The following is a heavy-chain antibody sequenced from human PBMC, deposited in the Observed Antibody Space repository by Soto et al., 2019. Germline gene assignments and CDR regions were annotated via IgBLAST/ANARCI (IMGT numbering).Heavy chain of an antibody. Sequence: QVQLVESGGGVVQPGRSLRLSCAASGFTFSSYGMHWVRQAPGKGLEWVAVIWYDGSNKYYADSVKGRFTISRDNSKNTLYLQMNSLRAEDTAVYYGARDGTSGWNFDYWGQGTLVTVSS. V-gene: IGHV3-33*01. CDR2: IWYDGSNK. D-gene: IGHD6-19*01. CDR3: ARDGTSGWNFDY. CDR1: GFTFSSYG. J-gene: IGHJ4*02.